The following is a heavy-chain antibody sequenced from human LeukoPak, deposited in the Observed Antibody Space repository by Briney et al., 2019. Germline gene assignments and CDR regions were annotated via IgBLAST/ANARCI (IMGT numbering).Heavy chain of an antibody. Sequence: ASVKVSCKVSGYTLTELSMHWVRQAPGKRLEWMGGFDTEDGETIYAQTFQGRVTMTDNTSTDTAYMELSSLRSEDTAVYYCATGRSGWYGPYRWFDPWGQGTLVTVSS. D-gene: IGHD6-19*01. V-gene: IGHV1-24*01. CDR1: GYTLTELS. J-gene: IGHJ5*02. CDR3: ATGRSGWYGPYRWFDP. CDR2: FDTEDGET.